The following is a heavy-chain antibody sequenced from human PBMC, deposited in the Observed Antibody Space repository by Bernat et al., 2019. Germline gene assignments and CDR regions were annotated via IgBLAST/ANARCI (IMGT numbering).Heavy chain of an antibody. J-gene: IGHJ4*02. CDR2: ISSGSRYT. CDR3: ASDSPRGDY. D-gene: IGHD3-10*01. CDR1: GFGFSDYY. V-gene: IGHV3-11*05. Sequence: QVQLVESVGGLVKPGWSLRLSCAASGFGFSDYYMAWIRQAPGKGLGWVSYISSGSRYTDYADSVKGRFTISRDDVKNSLYLQMDSLRAEDTAVYYCASDSPRGDYWGQGTLVTVSS.